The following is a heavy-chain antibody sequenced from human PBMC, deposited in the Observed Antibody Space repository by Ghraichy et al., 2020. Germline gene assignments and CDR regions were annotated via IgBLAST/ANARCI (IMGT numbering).Heavy chain of an antibody. D-gene: IGHD3-10*01. CDR3: ARGYSYDAEMDY. V-gene: IGHV4-59*01. J-gene: IGHJ4*02. CDR2: IYYSGST. CDR1: GGSISSYY. Sequence: SETLSLTCTVSGGSISSYYWSWLRQPPGKGLEWIGYIYYSGSTNYNPSLKSRVTISVDTSKNQFSLKLSSVTAADTAVYYCARGYSYDAEMDYWGQGTLVTVSS.